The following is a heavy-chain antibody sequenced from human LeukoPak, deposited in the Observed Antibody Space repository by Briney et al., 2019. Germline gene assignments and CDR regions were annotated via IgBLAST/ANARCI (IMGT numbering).Heavy chain of an antibody. D-gene: IGHD2-2*01. Sequence: SGGSLRLSCAASGFPFSSYAMSWVRHAPGKGLGWVSAISGSGGRTYYADSVKGRFTIARDNSKNTLYLQMNSLRAEDTAVYYCAKTSGVVVPAAMINYWGQGTLVTVSS. V-gene: IGHV3-23*01. CDR1: GFPFSSYA. J-gene: IGHJ4*02. CDR3: AKTSGVVVPAAMINY. CDR2: ISGSGGRT.